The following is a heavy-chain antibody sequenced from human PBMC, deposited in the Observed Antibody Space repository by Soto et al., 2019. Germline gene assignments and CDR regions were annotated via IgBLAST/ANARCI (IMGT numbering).Heavy chain of an antibody. CDR2: ISSSSSYI. CDR1: GFTFSSYS. D-gene: IGHD4-17*01. CDR3: ARDLNYGGNRPSLDY. Sequence: EVQLVESGGGLVKPGGSLRLSCAASGFTFSSYSMNWVRQAPGKGLEWVSSISSSSSYIYYADSVKGRFTISRDNAKNSLYLQMNSLRAEDTAVYYCARDLNYGGNRPSLDYWGQGTLVTVSS. J-gene: IGHJ4*02. V-gene: IGHV3-21*01.